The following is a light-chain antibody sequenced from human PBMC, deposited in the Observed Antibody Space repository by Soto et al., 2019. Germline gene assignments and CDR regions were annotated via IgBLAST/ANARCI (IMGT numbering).Light chain of an antibody. CDR2: SNN. CDR1: SSNIGSNT. J-gene: IGLJ1*01. V-gene: IGLV1-44*01. Sequence: LTQPPSASGTPGQRVTISCSGSSSNIGSNTVNWYQQLPGTAPKILINSNNQRPSGVPDQFSGSKSGTSASLAISGLQSEDEADYYCAAWDDSLNGFYVFGTGTKVTVL. CDR3: AAWDDSLNGFYV.